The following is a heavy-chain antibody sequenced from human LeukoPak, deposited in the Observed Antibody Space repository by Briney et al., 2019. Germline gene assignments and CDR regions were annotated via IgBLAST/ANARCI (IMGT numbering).Heavy chain of an antibody. V-gene: IGHV3-15*01. Sequence: PGGSLRLSCAASGFTFSNAWMSWVRQAPGKGLEWVGRIKSETDGGTTDYAAPVKGRFTISRDDSKNTLYLQMNSLKTEDTAVYYCTTDRYGSSSWDYWGQGTLVTVSS. D-gene: IGHD6-13*01. CDR1: GFTFSNAW. CDR3: TTDRYGSSSWDY. CDR2: IKSETDGGTT. J-gene: IGHJ4*02.